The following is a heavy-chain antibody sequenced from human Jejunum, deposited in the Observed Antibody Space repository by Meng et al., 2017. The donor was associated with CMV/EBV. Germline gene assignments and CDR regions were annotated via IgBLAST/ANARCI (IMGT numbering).Heavy chain of an antibody. CDR1: GDSIMSHY. V-gene: IGHV4-59*11. D-gene: IGHD1-1*01. J-gene: IGHJ4*02. Sequence: SGDSIMSHYRRWIRQPPGKGVEGMGYVYYRGSATYSPSLKSRVTISVDMYKNKVPLNLRAVTAADTAMYFCARGRGHASNDSHDDWGQGTRVTVSS. CDR3: ARGRGHASNDSHDD. CDR2: VYYRGSA.